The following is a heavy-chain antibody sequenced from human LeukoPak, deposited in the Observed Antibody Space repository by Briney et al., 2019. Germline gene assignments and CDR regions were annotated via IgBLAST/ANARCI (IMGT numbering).Heavy chain of an antibody. Sequence: ASVKVSCKASGYTFTSYGISWVRQAPGQGLEWMGWISAYNGNTNYAQKLQGRVTMTTDTSTSTAYMELRSLRSDGTAMYYCARGTAIAVAGTVDYWGQGTLVTVSS. J-gene: IGHJ4*02. CDR1: GYTFTSYG. CDR3: ARGTAIAVAGTVDY. D-gene: IGHD6-19*01. CDR2: ISAYNGNT. V-gene: IGHV1-18*01.